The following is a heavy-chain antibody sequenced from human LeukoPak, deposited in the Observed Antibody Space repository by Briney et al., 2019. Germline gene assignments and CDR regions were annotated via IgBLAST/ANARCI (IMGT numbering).Heavy chain of an antibody. V-gene: IGHV5-51*01. CDR1: GYCFTSYW. J-gene: IGHJ4*02. D-gene: IGHD5-18*01. CDR2: IDPSDSET. CDR3: ARQTAMGRSGDY. Sequence: GESLQISCKAAGYCFTSYWIGWGRPMPGKGLEWMGIIDPSDSETRYTPSFQGQVTISVDKSLTTADLQWNSLKASDTAMYYCARQTAMGRSGDYWGQGTLVTVSS.